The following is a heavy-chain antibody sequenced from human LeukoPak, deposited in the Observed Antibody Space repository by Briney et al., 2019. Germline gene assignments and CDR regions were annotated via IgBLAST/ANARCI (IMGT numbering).Heavy chain of an antibody. D-gene: IGHD3-10*01. V-gene: IGHV3-7*01. J-gene: IGHJ6*02. CDR2: IYQDGSKK. CDR1: GLTPSSYW. Sequence: GQSLRLSCAPSGLTPSSYWMTWVRQAPGKGLEWVANIYQDGSKKNHVDSVKDRFTISRDNPKKSLYLQMNSLTAEATAVYSCAREGKESYGMDVWGQGTTVTVSS. CDR3: AREGKESYGMDV.